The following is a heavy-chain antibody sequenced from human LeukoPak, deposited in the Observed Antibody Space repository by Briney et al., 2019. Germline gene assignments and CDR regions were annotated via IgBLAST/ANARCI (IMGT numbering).Heavy chain of an antibody. D-gene: IGHD3-3*01. CDR2: ISYDGSNK. V-gene: IGHV3-30*03. J-gene: IGHJ3*02. CDR3: ARGLRYDFWSGYDDAFDI. Sequence: GGSLRLSCAASGFTFSSYGMHWVRQAPGKGLEWVAVISYDGSNKYYADSVKGRFTISRDNSKNTLYLQMNSLRAEDTAVYYCARGLRYDFWSGYDDAFDIWGQGTMVTVSS. CDR1: GFTFSSYG.